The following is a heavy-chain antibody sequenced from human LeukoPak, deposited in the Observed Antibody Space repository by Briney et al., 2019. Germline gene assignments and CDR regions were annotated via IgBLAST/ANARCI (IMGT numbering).Heavy chain of an antibody. CDR3: ARLEYCGGDCPYFDY. CDR2: IYHSGST. D-gene: IGHD2-21*01. CDR1: GGSISSGGYY. Sequence: SETLSLTCTVSGGSISSGGYYWSWIRQPPGKGLEWIGYIYHSGSTYYNPSLKSRVTISVDRSKNQFSLKLSSVTAADTAVYYCARLEYCGGDCPYFDYWGQGTLVTVSS. V-gene: IGHV4-30-2*01. J-gene: IGHJ4*02.